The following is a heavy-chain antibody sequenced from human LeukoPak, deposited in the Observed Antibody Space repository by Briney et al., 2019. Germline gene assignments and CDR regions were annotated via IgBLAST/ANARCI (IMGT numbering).Heavy chain of an antibody. Sequence: GRSLRLSCAASGFTFSSYAMHWVRQAPGKGLEWVAVISYDGSNKYYADSVKGRFTISRDNSKNTLYQQMNSLRAEDTAVYYCARAALQYSSGWLGYWGQGTLVTVSS. CDR1: GFTFSSYA. D-gene: IGHD6-19*01. CDR3: ARAALQYSSGWLGY. J-gene: IGHJ4*02. V-gene: IGHV3-30-3*01. CDR2: ISYDGSNK.